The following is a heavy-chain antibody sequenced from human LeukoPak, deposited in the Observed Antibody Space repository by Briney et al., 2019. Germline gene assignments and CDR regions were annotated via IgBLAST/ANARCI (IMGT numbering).Heavy chain of an antibody. CDR2: IKQDGSEK. V-gene: IGHV3-7*01. Sequence: GGSLRLSCAAAGCTFSSYWMGWVRQAPGKGLEWVANIKQDGSEKYYVDSVKGRFTISRDNAKNSLYLQMNSLRAEDTAVYYCARDSAMVFGFFWIDPWGQGTLVTVSS. J-gene: IGHJ5*02. CDR1: GCTFSSYW. CDR3: ARDSAMVFGFFWIDP. D-gene: IGHD3-16*01.